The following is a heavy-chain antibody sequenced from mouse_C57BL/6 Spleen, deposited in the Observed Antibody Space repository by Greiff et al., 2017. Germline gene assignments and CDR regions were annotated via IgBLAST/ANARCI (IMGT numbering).Heavy chain of an antibody. V-gene: IGHV1-61*01. CDR1: GYTFTSYW. D-gene: IGHD2-1*01. J-gene: IGHJ2*01. CDR3: ARYRDYGNYGGYFDY. CDR2: IYPSDSET. Sequence: VQLQQSGAELVRPGSSVKLSCKASGYTFTSYWMDWVKQRPGQGLEWIGNIYPSDSETHYNQKFKDKATLTVDTSSSTAYMQLSSLTSEDSAVYYCARYRDYGNYGGYFDYWGQGTTLTVSS.